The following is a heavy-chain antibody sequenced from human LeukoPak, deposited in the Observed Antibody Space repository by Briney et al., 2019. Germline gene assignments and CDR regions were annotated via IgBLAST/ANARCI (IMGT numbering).Heavy chain of an antibody. CDR3: ARDGLPVALTS. Sequence: GGSLRLSCIASGFTFTRDWMTWVRQAPGKGLEWVANTNPDESEKNYVDSVKGRFTISRDNAKNSVVLQMNSLRAEDTAVYYCARDGLPVALTSWGRGALVTVTS. CDR1: GFTFTRDW. D-gene: IGHD2-2*01. J-gene: IGHJ5*02. CDR2: TNPDESEK. V-gene: IGHV3-7*01.